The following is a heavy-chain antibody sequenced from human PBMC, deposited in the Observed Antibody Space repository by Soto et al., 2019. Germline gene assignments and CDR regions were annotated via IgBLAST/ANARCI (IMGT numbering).Heavy chain of an antibody. CDR3: ARVVTIFGVVIRMFDY. CDR1: GFTFSSYW. D-gene: IGHD3-3*01. Sequence: GGSLRLSCAASGFTFSSYWMHWVRQAPGKGLVWVSRINSDGSSTSYADSVKGRFTISRDNAKNTLYLQMNSLRAEDTAVYYCARVVTIFGVVIRMFDYWGQGTLVTVSS. CDR2: INSDGSST. V-gene: IGHV3-74*01. J-gene: IGHJ4*02.